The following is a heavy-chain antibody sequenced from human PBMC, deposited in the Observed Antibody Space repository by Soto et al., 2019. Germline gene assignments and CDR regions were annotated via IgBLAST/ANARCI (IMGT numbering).Heavy chain of an antibody. V-gene: IGHV3-23*01. J-gene: IGHJ4*02. Sequence: GGSLRLSCAASGFTFNRYAMGRVRHTPGKGLEWVSTISGSGVSTYYADSVKGRFTISRDNSKNTLYLQMNSLRAEDTAVYYCAKDPRYYSESSGIDLGYWGQGSLVTVSS. CDR3: AKDPRYYSESSGIDLGY. CDR2: ISGSGVST. CDR1: GFTFNRYA. D-gene: IGHD3-22*01.